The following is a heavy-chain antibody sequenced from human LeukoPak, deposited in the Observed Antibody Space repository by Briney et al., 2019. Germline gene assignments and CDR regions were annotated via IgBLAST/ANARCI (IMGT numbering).Heavy chain of an antibody. CDR2: IQSKTDGGTT. J-gene: IGHJ4*02. Sequence: GGSLRLSCAASGFTFSDAWMTWVRRAPGKGLECVGFIQSKTDGGTTDSAAPVKGRFTVSRDDSKNTLYLQMNSLNSEDTAVYYCTTWSSQFDYWGQGTLVTVSS. CDR1: GFTFSDAW. D-gene: IGHD6-6*01. V-gene: IGHV3-15*05. CDR3: TTWSSQFDY.